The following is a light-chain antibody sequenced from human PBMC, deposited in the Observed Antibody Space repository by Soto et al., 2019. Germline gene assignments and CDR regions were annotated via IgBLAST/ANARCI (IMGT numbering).Light chain of an antibody. Sequence: QPALTQPAFVSGSPGQSITISCTGTSSDVGGYNYVSWYQQHPGKAPKLMIYDVSNRPSGVSNRFSGSKSGNTASLSISGLQAEDEADYYCSSYTSSSTRVFGTGTKVTVL. CDR3: SSYTSSSTRV. CDR1: SSDVGGYNY. J-gene: IGLJ1*01. V-gene: IGLV2-14*01. CDR2: DVS.